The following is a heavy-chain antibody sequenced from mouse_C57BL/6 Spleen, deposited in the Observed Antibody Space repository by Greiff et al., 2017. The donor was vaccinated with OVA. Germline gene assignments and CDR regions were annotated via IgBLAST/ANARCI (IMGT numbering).Heavy chain of an antibody. V-gene: IGHV1-15*01. J-gene: IGHJ4*01. D-gene: IGHD2-5*01. CDR2: IDPETGGT. CDR3: TRGYSNYYAMYY. CDR1: GYTFTDYE. Sequence: VQLQQSGAELVRPGASVTLSCKASGYTFTDYEMHWVKQTPVHGLEWIGAIDPETGGTAYNQKFKGKAILTADKSSSTAYMELRSLTSEDTAVYYCTRGYSNYYAMYYWGQGTSVTVSS.